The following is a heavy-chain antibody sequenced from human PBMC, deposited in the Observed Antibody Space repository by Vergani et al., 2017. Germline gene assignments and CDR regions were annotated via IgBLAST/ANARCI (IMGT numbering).Heavy chain of an antibody. J-gene: IGHJ6*02. CDR2: VDPEDGET. CDR1: GYTFTDHY. D-gene: IGHD4-17*01. CDR3: ATPQTVTTGGMEV. V-gene: IGHV1-69-2*01. Sequence: EVQLVQSGAEVKKPGATMKISCKVSGYTFTDHYMHWVKQAPGKGLEWMGLVDPEDGETIYAEKFKGRVTIAADTSTATSHLELSSLRSEDTAVFYWATPQTVTTGGMEVWGQGTTVIVSS.